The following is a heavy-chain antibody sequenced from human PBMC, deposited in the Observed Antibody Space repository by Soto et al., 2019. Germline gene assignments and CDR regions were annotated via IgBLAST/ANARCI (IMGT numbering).Heavy chain of an antibody. V-gene: IGHV4-59*01. CDR3: ARSGYFDSRQFDP. Sequence: SGTLSLTCIVSGGSISSYYWSWIRQPPGKGLECIGYIYYTGSTNYNPSLKSRVTFSVDTSKNQFSLKLSSVTAADTAVYYCARSGYFDSRQFDPWGQGILVTVS. J-gene: IGHJ5*02. CDR2: IYYTGST. D-gene: IGHD3-22*01. CDR1: GGSISSYY.